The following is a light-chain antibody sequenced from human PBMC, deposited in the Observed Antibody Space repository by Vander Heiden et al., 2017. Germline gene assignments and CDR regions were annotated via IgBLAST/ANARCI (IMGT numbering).Light chain of an antibody. Sequence: EIVLPQSPGTLSLSPGEKATLSCRASQSVSSSYLAWYQQKPGQPPRLLIYGASSRATGIPDRFSGSGSGTDFTLTISRLQPEDFAVYYCQQFGTSPPYTFGQGTNVEIK. CDR3: QQFGTSPPYT. V-gene: IGKV3-20*01. J-gene: IGKJ2*01. CDR2: GAS. CDR1: QSVSSSY.